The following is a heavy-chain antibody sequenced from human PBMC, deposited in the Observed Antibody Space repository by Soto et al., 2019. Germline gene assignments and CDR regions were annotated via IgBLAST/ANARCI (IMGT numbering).Heavy chain of an antibody. CDR2: ISGSGGST. Sequence: GGSLRLSCAASGFTFSSYAMSWVRQAPGKGLEWVSAISGSGGSTYYGESVKGRFTISSDTASNSVFLEMDNLRVEDTAVYFCARADLLRGHYYHYGMDVWGQGTTVTVSS. J-gene: IGHJ6*02. CDR3: ARADLLRGHYYHYGMDV. CDR1: GFTFSSYA. D-gene: IGHD3-10*01. V-gene: IGHV3-23*01.